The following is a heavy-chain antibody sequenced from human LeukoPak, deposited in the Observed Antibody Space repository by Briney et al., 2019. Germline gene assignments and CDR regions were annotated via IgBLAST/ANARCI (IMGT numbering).Heavy chain of an antibody. J-gene: IGHJ6*04. V-gene: IGHV1-58*01. D-gene: IGHD3-9*01. CDR2: IVVGSGNT. Sequence: ASVKVSCKASGFTFTSSAVQWVRQARGQRLEWIGWIVVGSGNTNYAQKFQERVTITRDMSTSTAYMELSSLRSEDTAVYYCAAPHYDILLNYYYYGMDVWGKGTTVTVSS. CDR3: AAPHYDILLNYYYYGMDV. CDR1: GFTFTSSA.